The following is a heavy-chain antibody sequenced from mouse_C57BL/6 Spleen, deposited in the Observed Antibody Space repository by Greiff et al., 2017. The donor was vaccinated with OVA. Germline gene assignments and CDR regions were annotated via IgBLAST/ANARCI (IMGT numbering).Heavy chain of an antibody. CDR2: IHPNSGST. CDR3: ARRGWSTTGMDY. V-gene: IGHV1-64*01. J-gene: IGHJ4*01. D-gene: IGHD1-1*01. CDR1: GYTFTSYW. Sequence: QVQLQQPGAELVKPGASVKLSCKASGYTFTSYWMHWVKQRPGQGLEWIGMIHPNSGSTNYNEKFKSKATLTVDKSSSTAYMQLSSQTSEDSAVYYCARRGWSTTGMDYWGQGTSVTVSS.